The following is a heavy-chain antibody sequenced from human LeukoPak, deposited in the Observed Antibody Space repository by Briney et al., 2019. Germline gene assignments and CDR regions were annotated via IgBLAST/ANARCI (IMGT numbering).Heavy chain of an antibody. CDR3: ARDESPQPSIAVAGPPFDY. J-gene: IGHJ4*02. Sequence: GASVKVSCKASGYTFTSYGISWVRQAPGQGLEWMGWISAYNGNTNYAQKLQGRVTMTTDTSTSTAYMELRSLRSDDTAVYYCARDESPQPSIAVAGPPFDYWGQGTLVTVSS. CDR2: ISAYNGNT. D-gene: IGHD6-19*01. V-gene: IGHV1-18*01. CDR1: GYTFTSYG.